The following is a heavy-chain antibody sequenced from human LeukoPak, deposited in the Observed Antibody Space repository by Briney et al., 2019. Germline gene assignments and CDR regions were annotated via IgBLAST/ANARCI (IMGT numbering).Heavy chain of an antibody. CDR1: GFTFSNYS. CDR2: ISSSSSYI. J-gene: IGHJ4*02. V-gene: IGHV3-21*01. CDR3: ARDAYYYDSSGYPYFDY. Sequence: PGGALRLSCAASGFTFSNYSMNWVRQAPGKGLEGGSSISSSSSYIYYADSVKGRFTISRDNAKNSLYLQMNSLRAEDTAVYYCARDAYYYDSSGYPYFDYWGQGTLVTVSS. D-gene: IGHD3-22*01.